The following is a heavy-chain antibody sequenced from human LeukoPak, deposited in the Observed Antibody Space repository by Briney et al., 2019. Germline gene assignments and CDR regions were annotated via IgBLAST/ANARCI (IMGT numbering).Heavy chain of an antibody. J-gene: IGHJ4*02. Sequence: SSETLSLTCTVSGGSISSGSYYWSWIRQPAGKGLEWIGRIYTSGSTNYNPSLKSRVTISVDTSKNQFSLKLSSVTAADTAVYYCARGAGAFDYLGQGTLVTVSS. V-gene: IGHV4-61*02. CDR2: IYTSGST. D-gene: IGHD3-10*01. CDR3: ARGAGAFDY. CDR1: GGSISSGSYY.